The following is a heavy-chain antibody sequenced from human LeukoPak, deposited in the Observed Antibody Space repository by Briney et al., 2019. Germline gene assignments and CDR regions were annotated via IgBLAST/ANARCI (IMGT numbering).Heavy chain of an antibody. CDR3: ARRGTGGYFDY. V-gene: IGHV4-59*08. D-gene: IGHD1-1*01. Sequence: PSETLSLTCTVSGGSISSYYWSWIRQPPGKGLEWIGYIYYSGSTNYNPSLKSRVTISVDTSKNQFSLKLSSVTAADTAVYYCARRGTGGYFDYWGQGTLVTVSS. CDR1: GGSISSYY. CDR2: IYYSGST. J-gene: IGHJ4*02.